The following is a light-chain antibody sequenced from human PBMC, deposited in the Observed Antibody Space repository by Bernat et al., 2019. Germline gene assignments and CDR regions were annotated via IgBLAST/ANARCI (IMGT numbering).Light chain of an antibody. CDR1: SSDGGGYNS. Sequence: QSALTQPRSVSGCPGQSVTISCTVTSSDGGGYNSVSWYQQHPGKAPKLRIYDVSKGPSGFPDRFSGSKSGNTASLTISGLQAEDEADYYCCSYAGSYTRYVCGTGTKVTVL. V-gene: IGLV2-11*01. J-gene: IGLJ1*01. CDR3: CSYAGSYTRYV. CDR2: DVS.